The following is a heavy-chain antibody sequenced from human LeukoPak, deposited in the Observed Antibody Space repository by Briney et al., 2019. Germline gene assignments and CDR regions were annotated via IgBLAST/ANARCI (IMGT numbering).Heavy chain of an antibody. CDR3: ARQEGGFDP. D-gene: IGHD1-26*01. CDR1: GGSINNYY. Sequence: SETQSLTCTVSGGSINNYYWSWIRQPPGKGLEWIGYIHYSGSTNYNPSLKSRLTISVDTSKNQFSLKLTSVTAADTAVYYCARQEGGFDPWGQGTLVTVSS. V-gene: IGHV4-59*08. CDR2: IHYSGST. J-gene: IGHJ5*02.